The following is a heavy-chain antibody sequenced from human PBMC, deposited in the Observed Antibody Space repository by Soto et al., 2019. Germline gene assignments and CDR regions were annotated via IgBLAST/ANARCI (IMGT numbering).Heavy chain of an antibody. CDR1: GYTFTSYA. CDR2: INAGNGNT. V-gene: IGHV1-3*01. D-gene: IGHD4-4*01. Sequence: ASVKVSCKASGYTFTSYAMHWVRQAPGQRLEWMGWINAGNGNTKYSQKFQGRVTITRDTSASTAYMELSSLRSEDTAVYYCARDPVYSNFFDYWGQGTLVTVPQ. J-gene: IGHJ4*02. CDR3: ARDPVYSNFFDY.